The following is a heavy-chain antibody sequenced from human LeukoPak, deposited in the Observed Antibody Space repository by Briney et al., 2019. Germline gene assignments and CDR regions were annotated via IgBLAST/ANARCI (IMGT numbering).Heavy chain of an antibody. CDR1: GFTFSSYA. V-gene: IGHV3-30*04. CDR3: AGGGGGRAAAVGY. CDR2: ISYDGSNK. Sequence: GGSLRLSCAASGFTFSSYAMHWVRQAPGKGLEWVAVISYDGSNKYYADSVKGRFTISRDNSKNTLYLRMNSLRAEDTAVYYCAGGGGGRAAAVGYWGQGTLVTVSS. D-gene: IGHD6-13*01. J-gene: IGHJ4*02.